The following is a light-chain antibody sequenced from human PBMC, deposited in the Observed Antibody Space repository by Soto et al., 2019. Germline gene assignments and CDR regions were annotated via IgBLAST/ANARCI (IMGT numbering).Light chain of an antibody. J-gene: IGLJ2*01. V-gene: IGLV2-14*01. Sequence: QSALTQPASVSGSPGQSITISCTGTSRDVGGYNYVSWYQQHPGKAPKLMIYEVSNRPSGVSHRFSGSKSGNTASLTISGLQAEDEADYYCSSYTSSSVVVFGGGTKLTVL. CDR2: EVS. CDR1: SRDVGGYNY. CDR3: SSYTSSSVVV.